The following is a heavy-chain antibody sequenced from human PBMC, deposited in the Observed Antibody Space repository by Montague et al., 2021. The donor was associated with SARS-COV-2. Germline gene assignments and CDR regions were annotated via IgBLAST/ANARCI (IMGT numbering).Heavy chain of an antibody. J-gene: IGHJ4*02. CDR1: GGSISSSTYY. CDR3: ARHGWGWLRLLRPFDY. V-gene: IGHV4-39*01. D-gene: IGHD5-12*01. Sequence: SETLSLTCTVSGGSISSSTYYWGWIRQPPGKGLEWIGSLYYSASTYYNPSLQSRVTISVDTSKNQFSLKLSSVTAADTAVYYCARHGWGWLRLLRPFDYWGQGTLVTVSS. CDR2: LYYSAST.